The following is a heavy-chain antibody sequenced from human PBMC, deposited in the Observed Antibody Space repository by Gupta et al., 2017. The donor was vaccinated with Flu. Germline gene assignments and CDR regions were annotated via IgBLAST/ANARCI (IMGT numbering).Heavy chain of an antibody. D-gene: IGHD3-22*01. CDR1: GFTFSSYT. CDR3: ARSPDSSGYKYYFDY. J-gene: IGHJ4*02. V-gene: IGHV3-48*01. CDR2: ISGSSGTI. Sequence: EVQLVESGGGLVQPGGSLRLSCAASGFTFSSYTINWVRQAPGKGLEWLSYISGSSGTIYYADSVKGRFTVSRDNARNSLFLQMDSLRVEDTAVYYCARSPDSSGYKYYFDYWGQGILVTVXS.